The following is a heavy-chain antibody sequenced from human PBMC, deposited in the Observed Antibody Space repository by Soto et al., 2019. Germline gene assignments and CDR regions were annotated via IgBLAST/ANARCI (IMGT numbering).Heavy chain of an antibody. J-gene: IGHJ4*02. Sequence: ASVKVSCKASGYTFTSYAMHWVRQAPGQRLEWMGWINAGNGNTKYSQKFQGRVTITRDTSASTAYMELSSLRSEDTAVYYCARDQDSSGWYYFDYWGQGTLVTVSS. CDR2: INAGNGNT. CDR3: ARDQDSSGWYYFDY. V-gene: IGHV1-3*01. D-gene: IGHD6-19*01. CDR1: GYTFTSYA.